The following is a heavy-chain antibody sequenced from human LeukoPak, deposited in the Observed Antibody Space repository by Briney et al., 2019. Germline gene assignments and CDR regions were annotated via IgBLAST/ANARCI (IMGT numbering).Heavy chain of an antibody. CDR2: IKSKTDGGTT. CDR3: TTDARMYTAMETDY. D-gene: IGHD5-18*01. V-gene: IGHV3-15*01. CDR1: GFTFSNAW. J-gene: IGHJ4*02. Sequence: GGSLRLSCAASGFTFSNAWMSWVRQAPGKGLEWVGRIKSKTDGGTTDYAAPVKGRFTISRDDSKNTLYLQMNSLKTEDTAVYYCTTDARMYTAMETDYWGQGTLVTVSS.